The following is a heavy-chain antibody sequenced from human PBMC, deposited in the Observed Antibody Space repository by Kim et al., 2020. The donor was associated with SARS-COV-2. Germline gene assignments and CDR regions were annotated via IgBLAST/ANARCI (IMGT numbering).Heavy chain of an antibody. CDR1: GGSINSYY. CDR2: IYYIGST. CDR3: ATVPGPHSWAPFYFDS. V-gene: IGHV4-59*01. Sequence: SETLSLTCNVSGGSINSYYWNWIRQPPGKGLEWIGYIYYIGSTNYNPSLKSRVTMSVDTSKNQFSLNLTSVTAADTAVYYCATVPGPHSWAPFYFDSWGQGTLVTVSS. J-gene: IGHJ4*02. D-gene: IGHD6-13*01.